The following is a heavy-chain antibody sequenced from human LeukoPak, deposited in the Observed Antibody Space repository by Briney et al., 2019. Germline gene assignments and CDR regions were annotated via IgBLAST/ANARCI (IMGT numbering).Heavy chain of an antibody. D-gene: IGHD5-12*01. Sequence: SETLSLTCAVYGGSFSGYYWSWIRQPPGKGLEWIGEINHSGSTNYNPSLKSRVTISVDTSKNQFSLKLSSVTAADTAVYYCARRASSGYANDAFDIWGQGTMVTVSS. CDR2: INHSGST. V-gene: IGHV4-34*01. CDR3: ARRASSGYANDAFDI. CDR1: GGSFSGYY. J-gene: IGHJ3*02.